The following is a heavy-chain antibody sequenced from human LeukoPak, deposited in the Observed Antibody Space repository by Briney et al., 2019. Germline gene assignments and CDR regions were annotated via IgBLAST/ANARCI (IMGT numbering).Heavy chain of an antibody. Sequence: PSETLSLTCTVSGGSISSGSYYWSWIRQPAGKGLEWIGRIYTSGSTNYNPSLKSRVTISVDTSKNQFSLKLSSVTAADTAVYYCARERGYNTWFDPWGQGTLVTVSS. CDR2: IYTSGST. D-gene: IGHD5-24*01. CDR1: GGSISSGSYY. CDR3: ARERGYNTWFDP. J-gene: IGHJ5*02. V-gene: IGHV4-61*02.